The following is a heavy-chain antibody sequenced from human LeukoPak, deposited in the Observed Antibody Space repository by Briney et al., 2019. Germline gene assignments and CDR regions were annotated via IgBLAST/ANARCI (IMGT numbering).Heavy chain of an antibody. J-gene: IGHJ6*02. CDR3: ARLGQPGYCSGGSCYPVDYYGMDV. CDR2: IYYSGSA. D-gene: IGHD2-15*01. V-gene: IGHV4-39*01. Sequence: PSETLSLTCTVSGGSISSSTYYWGWIRQPPGKGLEWIGSIYYSGSAYYNPALKSRVTISVDTSKNQFSLRLTSVTAADTAVYYCARLGQPGYCSGGSCYPVDYYGMDVWGQGTTVTVSS. CDR1: GGSISSSTYY.